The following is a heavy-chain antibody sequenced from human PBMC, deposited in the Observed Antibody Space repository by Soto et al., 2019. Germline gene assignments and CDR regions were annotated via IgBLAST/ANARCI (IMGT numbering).Heavy chain of an antibody. CDR2: ISGSRQTT. J-gene: IGHJ4*02. Sequence: EVQLLESGGGSVQPGGSLILSCAASGFTFSSYSLSWLRQAPGKGLEWVSGISGSRQTTNYRDSVKGRFTISRDNFRNTLYLQVNSLRAEDTAVYFCAKSRGDSWTTYFFDYWGQGALVTVSS. D-gene: IGHD4-4*01. CDR1: GFTFSSYS. V-gene: IGHV3-23*01. CDR3: AKSRGDSWTTYFFDY.